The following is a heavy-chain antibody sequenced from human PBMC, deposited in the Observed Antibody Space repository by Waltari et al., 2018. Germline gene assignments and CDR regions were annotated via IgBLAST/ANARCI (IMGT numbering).Heavy chain of an antibody. J-gene: IGHJ4*02. CDR3: ARKQPSVALDY. CDR2: INGGKGNT. Sequence: QVQLVQSGAEVKKPGASVKVSCKASGYSFTNYAMHWVRQAPGQRLEWMGWINGGKGNTKYSQTFQGRVTLTTDISASTAYMELSSLRSEDTAVYYCARKQPSVALDYWGQGTLVTVSS. V-gene: IGHV1-3*01. CDR1: GYSFTNYA. D-gene: IGHD6-19*01.